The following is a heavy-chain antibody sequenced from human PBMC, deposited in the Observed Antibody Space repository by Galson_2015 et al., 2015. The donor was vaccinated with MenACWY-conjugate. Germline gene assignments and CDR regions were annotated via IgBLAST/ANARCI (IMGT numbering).Heavy chain of an antibody. Sequence: SLRLSCAGSASTFSNAYMSWVRQAPGKWLEWVGRIKSQTDGGKIDYAAPVKGRFTISRDDSKNTLDLQMNSLKIEDTAVYYCTTHNPDSWGGLLFHFYMDVWGKGTTGTVSS. J-gene: IGHJ6*03. CDR1: ASTFSNAY. D-gene: IGHD2-21*01. V-gene: IGHV3-15*01. CDR2: IKSQTDGGKI. CDR3: TTHNPDSWGGLLFHFYMDV.